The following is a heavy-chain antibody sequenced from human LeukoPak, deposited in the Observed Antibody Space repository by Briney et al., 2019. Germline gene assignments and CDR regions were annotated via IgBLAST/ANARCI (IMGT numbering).Heavy chain of an antibody. Sequence: PGGSLRLSCAASGFTFSSYAMSWVRQAPGKGLEWVSAISGSGGSTYYADSVRGRFTISRDNSKNTLYLQMNSLRAEDTAVYYCANYRIVGATAGGYWGQGTLVTVSS. CDR3: ANYRIVGATAGGY. D-gene: IGHD1-26*01. CDR2: ISGSGGST. CDR1: GFTFSSYA. J-gene: IGHJ4*02. V-gene: IGHV3-23*01.